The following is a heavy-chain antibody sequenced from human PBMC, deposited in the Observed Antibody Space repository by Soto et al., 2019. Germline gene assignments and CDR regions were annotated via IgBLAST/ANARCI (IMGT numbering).Heavy chain of an antibody. CDR2: ISGSGGST. V-gene: IGHV3-23*01. CDR3: AKDLQAIVVVPAYAFDI. Sequence: GGSLRLSCAASGFTFSSYAMSWVHQAPGKGLEWVSAISGSGGSTYYADSVKGRFTISRDNSKNTLYLQMNSLRAEDTAVYYCAKDLQAIVVVPAYAFDIWGQGTMVTVSS. D-gene: IGHD2-2*01. CDR1: GFTFSSYA. J-gene: IGHJ3*02.